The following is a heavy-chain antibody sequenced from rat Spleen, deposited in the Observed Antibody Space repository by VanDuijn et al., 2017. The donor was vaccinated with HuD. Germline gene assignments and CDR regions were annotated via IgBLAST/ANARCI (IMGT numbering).Heavy chain of an antibody. CDR1: GFTFSNYY. CDR3: ATGGFEHYDGTYYYGWFAF. V-gene: IGHV5-29*01. CDR2: INYDGRST. D-gene: IGHD1-12*02. J-gene: IGHJ2*01. Sequence: EVQLVESGGGLVQPGRSLKLSCAASGFTFSNYYMAWVRQAPTKGLEWVATINYDGRSTFYRDSVKGRFTISRDNAKSTLYLQMDSLRSEDTATYYCATGGFEHYDGTYYYGWFAFWGQGVMVTVSS.